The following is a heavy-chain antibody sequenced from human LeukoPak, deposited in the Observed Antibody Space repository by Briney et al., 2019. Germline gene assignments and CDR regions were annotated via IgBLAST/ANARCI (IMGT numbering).Heavy chain of an antibody. J-gene: IGHJ3*02. D-gene: IGHD6-13*01. Sequence: GESLILSCAASGFTFSDYYMSWIRQAPGKGLEWVSYISSSSSCTNYADSVKGRFTISRDNAKNSLYLQMNSLRAEDTAVYYCARDLNIAAAGGNAFDIWGQGTMVTVSS. V-gene: IGHV3-11*06. CDR1: GFTFSDYY. CDR3: ARDLNIAAAGGNAFDI. CDR2: ISSSSSCT.